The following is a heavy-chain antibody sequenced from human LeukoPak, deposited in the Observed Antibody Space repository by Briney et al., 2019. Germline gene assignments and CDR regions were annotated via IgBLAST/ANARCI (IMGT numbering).Heavy chain of an antibody. CDR1: GFTFDDYG. CDR2: MNWNGGST. Sequence: GGYLRLSCAASGFTFDDYGMSWVRQAPGKGLEWVSGMNWNGGSTGYADSVKGRFTISRDNAKNSLYLQMNSLRAEDTALYYCARDDSSSWYKDAFDIWGQGTMVTVSS. CDR3: ARDDSSSWYKDAFDI. V-gene: IGHV3-20*04. J-gene: IGHJ3*02. D-gene: IGHD6-13*01.